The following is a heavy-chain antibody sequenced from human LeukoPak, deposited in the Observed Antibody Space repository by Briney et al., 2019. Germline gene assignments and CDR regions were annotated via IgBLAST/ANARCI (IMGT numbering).Heavy chain of an antibody. CDR1: GFTFSSYA. V-gene: IGHV3-23*01. J-gene: IGHJ4*02. CDR2: ISGSGGST. CDR3: ARDEIRGYSYGYFDY. Sequence: GASLRLSCAASGFTFSSYAMSWVRQAPGKGLEWVSAISGSGGSTYYADSVKGRFTISRDNAKNSLYLQMNSLRAEDTAVYYCARDEIRGYSYGYFDYWGQGTLVTVSS. D-gene: IGHD5-18*01.